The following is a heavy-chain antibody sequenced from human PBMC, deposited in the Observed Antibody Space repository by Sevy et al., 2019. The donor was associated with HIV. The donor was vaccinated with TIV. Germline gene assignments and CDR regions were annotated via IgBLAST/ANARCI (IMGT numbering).Heavy chain of an antibody. D-gene: IGHD3-3*01. CDR3: TKGSYYDFWSAFYTGIGVNY. CDR1: GFTFDDYA. Sequence: GGSLRLSCAASGFTFDDYAMHWVRQAPGKGLEWVSGISWNSDSIGYADSVKGRFTISRDNAKNSLYLQMNSLRAEDTALYYCTKGSYYDFWSAFYTGIGVNYWGQGTLVTVSS. CDR2: ISWNSDSI. J-gene: IGHJ4*02. V-gene: IGHV3-9*01.